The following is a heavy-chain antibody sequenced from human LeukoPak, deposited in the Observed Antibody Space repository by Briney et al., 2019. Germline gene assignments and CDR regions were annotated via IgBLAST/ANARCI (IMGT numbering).Heavy chain of an antibody. V-gene: IGHV3-30*18. D-gene: IGHD2/OR15-2a*01. CDR2: IAYEGGKK. CDR1: GFTYNPYG. Sequence: GGCVSLSCASSGFTYNPYGWHWVGQARARGLAGVGVIAYEGGKKYYPDSVKGRFTIYRDNSRNTLYLEMNSLRAEDVDVYYCAEDRRIRGVFDYWGQGTLVTVSS. J-gene: IGHJ4*02. CDR3: AEDRRIRGVFDY.